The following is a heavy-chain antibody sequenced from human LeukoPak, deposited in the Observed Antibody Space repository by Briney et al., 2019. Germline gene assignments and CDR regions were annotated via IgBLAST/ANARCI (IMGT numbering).Heavy chain of an antibody. D-gene: IGHD1-26*01. Sequence: ASVKVSCKSSGYTFTSYGISWVRQAPGQGLEWMGWISAYNGNTNYAQKLQGRVTMTTDTSTSTAYMELRSLRSDDTAVYYCARDRSIVGATPASDYWGQGTLVTVSS. V-gene: IGHV1-18*01. J-gene: IGHJ4*02. CDR3: ARDRSIVGATPASDY. CDR2: ISAYNGNT. CDR1: GYTFTSYG.